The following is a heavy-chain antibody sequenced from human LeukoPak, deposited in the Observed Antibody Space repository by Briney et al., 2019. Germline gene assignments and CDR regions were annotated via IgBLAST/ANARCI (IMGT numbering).Heavy chain of an antibody. CDR2: IYTSGST. CDR3: ARGSSWRHKFDY. J-gene: IGHJ4*02. Sequence: SQTLSLTCTVSGGSISSASYYWSWIRQPAGKGLEWIGRIYTSGSTNYNPSLKSRVTISVDTSKNQFSLKLSSVTAADTAVYYCARGSSWRHKFDYWGQGTLVTVSS. CDR1: GGSISSASYY. D-gene: IGHD6-13*01. V-gene: IGHV4-61*02.